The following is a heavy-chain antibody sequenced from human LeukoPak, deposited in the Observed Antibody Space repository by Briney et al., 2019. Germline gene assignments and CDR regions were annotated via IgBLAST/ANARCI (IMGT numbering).Heavy chain of an antibody. CDR1: GFTVSSNY. Sequence: GGSLRLSCAASGFTVSSNYMSWVRQAPGKGLGWVSVIYSGGSTYYADSVKGRFTISRDNSKNTLYLQMNSLRAEDTAVYYCARNMVPAAQYYYYYYGMDVWGQGTTVTVSS. V-gene: IGHV3-66*01. J-gene: IGHJ6*02. CDR3: ARNMVPAAQYYYYYYGMDV. CDR2: IYSGGST. D-gene: IGHD2-2*01.